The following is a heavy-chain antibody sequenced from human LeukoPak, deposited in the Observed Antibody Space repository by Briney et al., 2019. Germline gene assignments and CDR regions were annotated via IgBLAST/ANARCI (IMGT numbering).Heavy chain of an antibody. Sequence: ASVKVSCKASGYTFFDYGVGWVRQAPGQGLEWMGWIDTYRGGTNYAQNLQGRVTVTTDTSTTTVYMELRSLRSDDTAVYYCARPNTDAAGYFFDYWGQGTQVTVSS. V-gene: IGHV1-18*01. CDR2: IDTYRGGT. D-gene: IGHD6-13*01. CDR3: ARPNTDAAGYFFDY. CDR1: GYTFFDYG. J-gene: IGHJ4*02.